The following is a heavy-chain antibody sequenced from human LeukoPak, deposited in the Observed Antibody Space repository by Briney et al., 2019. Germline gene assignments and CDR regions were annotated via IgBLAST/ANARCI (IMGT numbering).Heavy chain of an antibody. CDR3: ARADCGGDCPFDY. J-gene: IGHJ4*02. Sequence: PSETLSLTCSVSGGSISSYYWTWIRQPPGKGLEWIGYIYSSGITNYNPSLKSRVTMSVDTSKNQFSLKLSSVTAADTAVYYCARADCGGDCPFDYWGQGTLVTVSS. CDR1: GGSISSYY. V-gene: IGHV4-59*08. D-gene: IGHD2-21*02. CDR2: IYSSGIT.